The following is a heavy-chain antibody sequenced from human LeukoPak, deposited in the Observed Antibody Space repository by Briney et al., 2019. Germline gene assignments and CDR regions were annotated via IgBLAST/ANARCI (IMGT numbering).Heavy chain of an antibody. J-gene: IGHJ4*02. CDR1: GFAFSSYA. CDR2: IDGGGGRT. D-gene: IGHD2-2*02. Sequence: GGSLRLSCTASGFAFSSYAMSWVRQAPGVGLEWVSAIDGGGGRTWHADSVKGRFTISRDNSKNTLYLQMNSLRAEDTAVYYCAKDPVVPAAIRGVYFDYWGQGTLVTVSS. CDR3: AKDPVVPAAIRGVYFDY. V-gene: IGHV3-23*01.